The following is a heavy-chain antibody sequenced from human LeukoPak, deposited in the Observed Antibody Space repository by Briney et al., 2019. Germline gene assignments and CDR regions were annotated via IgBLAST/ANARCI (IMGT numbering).Heavy chain of an antibody. CDR2: INPNNGGT. D-gene: IGHD3-22*01. J-gene: IGHJ5*02. Sequence: ASVKVSCKASGYTFTDYYVHWVRQAPGQGLEWMGWINPNNGGTNYAQKFQGGVTMTRDTSISTAYMELSSLTSDDTAIYYCARDQRYYYDGSGSWSVRWWFDPWGQGTLITVSS. V-gene: IGHV1-2*02. CDR1: GYTFTDYY. CDR3: ARDQRYYYDGSGSWSVRWWFDP.